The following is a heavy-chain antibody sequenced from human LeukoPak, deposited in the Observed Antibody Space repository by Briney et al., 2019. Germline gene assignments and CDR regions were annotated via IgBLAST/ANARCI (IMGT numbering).Heavy chain of an antibody. CDR3: ARSRVSGYDFDY. V-gene: IGHV4-39*01. D-gene: IGHD5-12*01. Sequence: PSETLSLTCTVSGGSISSSSYYWGWIRQPPGKGLEWIGSIYYSGSTYYNPSLKSRVTISVDTSKNQFSLKLSSVTAADTAVYYCARSRVSGYDFDYWGQGTLVTVSS. J-gene: IGHJ4*02. CDR1: GGSISSSSYY. CDR2: IYYSGST.